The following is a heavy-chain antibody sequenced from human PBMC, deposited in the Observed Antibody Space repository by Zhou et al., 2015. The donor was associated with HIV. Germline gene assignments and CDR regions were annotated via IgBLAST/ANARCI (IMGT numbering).Heavy chain of an antibody. D-gene: IGHD1-26*01. CDR3: ARDRVGANHNPYDY. J-gene: IGHJ4*02. Sequence: QVQLVQSGAEVKKPGASVKVSCKASGYTFTSYDINWVRQATGQGLEWMGWMNPNSGNTGYAQKFQGRVTITADESTSTAYMELSSLRSEDTAVYYCARDRVGANHNPYDYWGQGTLVTVSS. CDR2: MNPNSGNT. CDR1: GYTFTSYD. V-gene: IGHV1-8*01.